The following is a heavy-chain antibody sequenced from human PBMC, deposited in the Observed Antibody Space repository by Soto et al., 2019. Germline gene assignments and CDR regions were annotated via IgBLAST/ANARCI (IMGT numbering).Heavy chain of an antibody. CDR1: GGSFSGYY. Sequence: KTSETLSLTCAVYGGSFSGYYWSWIRQPPGKGLEWIGEINHSGSTNYNPSLKSRVTISVDTSKNQFSLKLSSVTAADTAVYYCRGYCSSTSCYGPEEEYGMDVWGQGTTVTVSS. V-gene: IGHV4-34*01. CDR3: RGYCSSTSCYGPEEEYGMDV. D-gene: IGHD2-2*01. CDR2: INHSGST. J-gene: IGHJ6*02.